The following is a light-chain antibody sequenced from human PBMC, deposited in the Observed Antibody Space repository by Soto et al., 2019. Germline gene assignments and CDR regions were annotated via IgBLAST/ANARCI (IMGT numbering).Light chain of an antibody. V-gene: IGLV6-57*04. J-gene: IGLJ2*01. Sequence: NFMLTQPHSVSESPGKTVVISCTRSSGAIASNSVQWYQQRPGSAPSTVIYEDNQRPSGVPDRFSGSTDGSSNSASLTISGLQTEDEADYYCQSYDSNTVVFGGGTKLTAL. CDR2: EDN. CDR3: QSYDSNTVV. CDR1: SGAIASNS.